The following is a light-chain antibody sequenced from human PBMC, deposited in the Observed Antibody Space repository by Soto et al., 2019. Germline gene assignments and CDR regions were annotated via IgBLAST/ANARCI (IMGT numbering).Light chain of an antibody. V-gene: IGKV1-27*01. CDR3: QHYNNAPYT. J-gene: IGKJ2*01. CDR2: SAS. CDR1: QGISNY. Sequence: DIQMTQSPSSLSASVGDRVTITCRASQGISNYLAWYQQKPGKVPKLLIYSASTLQSGVPSRFSGSGSGTDFTLTISSLEREDVATYYCQHYNNAPYTFGQGTKLEIK.